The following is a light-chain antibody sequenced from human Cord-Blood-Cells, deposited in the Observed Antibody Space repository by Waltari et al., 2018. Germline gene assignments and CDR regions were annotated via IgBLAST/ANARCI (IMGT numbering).Light chain of an antibody. CDR1: QSVLYSSNNKNY. V-gene: IGKV4-1*01. J-gene: IGKJ2*01. CDR3: QKYYSTPYT. CDR2: WAS. Sequence: DIVMTQSPDSLAVSLGERATINCKSSQSVLYSSNNKNYLDWYQQKPGQPPKLLIYWASTRESGVPDRFSGSGSGTDFTLPISSLQAEDVAVYYCQKYYSTPYTFGQGTKLEIK.